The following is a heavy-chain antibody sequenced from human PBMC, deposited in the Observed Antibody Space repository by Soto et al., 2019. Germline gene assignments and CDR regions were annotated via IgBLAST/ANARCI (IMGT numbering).Heavy chain of an antibody. V-gene: IGHV1-8*01. J-gene: IGHJ4*02. CDR2: MNPNSGNT. CDR1: GYTFTSYD. Sequence: QVQLVQSGAEVKKPGASVKVSCKASGYTFTSYDINWVRQATGQGLEWMGWMNPNSGNTGYAQKFQGRVTMTRNTXIXXANMALSRLTSEYKAVYYCARGTQLINGYSIRLDYWGQGTLVTVSS. CDR3: ARGTQLINGYSIRLDY. D-gene: IGHD6-13*01.